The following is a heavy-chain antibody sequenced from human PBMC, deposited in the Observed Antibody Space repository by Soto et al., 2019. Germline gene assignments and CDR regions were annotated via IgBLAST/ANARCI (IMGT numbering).Heavy chain of an antibody. V-gene: IGHV4-4*02. CDR1: SGSISSSNW. Sequence: QVQLQESGPGLVKPSGTLSLTCAVSSGSISSSNWWSWVRQPPGKGLEWIGEIYHSGSTNYNPSLESRVTISVDKSKNQVSLELSSVTAADTAVYYCARRYMVRGVITSYYFDYWGQGTLVTVSS. CDR3: ARRYMVRGVITSYYFDY. D-gene: IGHD3-10*01. J-gene: IGHJ4*02. CDR2: IYHSGST.